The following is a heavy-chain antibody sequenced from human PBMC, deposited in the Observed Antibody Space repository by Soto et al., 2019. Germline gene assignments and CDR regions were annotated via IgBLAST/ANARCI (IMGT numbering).Heavy chain of an antibody. Sequence: SETLSLTCTVSGGSISSSSYYWGWIRQPPGKGLEWIGSIYYSGSTYYNPSLKSRVTISVDTSKNQFSLKLSSVIAADTAVYYCARTGSGSGYRLFYYYGMDVWGQGTTVTVSS. CDR3: ARTGSGSGYRLFYYYGMDV. V-gene: IGHV4-39*01. CDR1: GGSISSSSYY. D-gene: IGHD3-3*01. CDR2: IYYSGST. J-gene: IGHJ6*02.